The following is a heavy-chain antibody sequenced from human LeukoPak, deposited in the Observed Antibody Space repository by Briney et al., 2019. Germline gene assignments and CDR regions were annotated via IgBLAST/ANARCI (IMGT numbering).Heavy chain of an antibody. CDR3: AKGTQWLLQYFDY. CDR1: GFTFRSYA. J-gene: IGHJ4*02. V-gene: IGHV3-23*01. D-gene: IGHD6-19*01. Sequence: GGSLRLSCAASGFTFRSYAMSWVRQAPGKGLEWVSAISGSGGSTYYADSVKGRFTISRDNSKNTLYLQMNSLRAEDTAVYYCAKGTQWLLQYFDYWGQGTLVTVSS. CDR2: ISGSGGST.